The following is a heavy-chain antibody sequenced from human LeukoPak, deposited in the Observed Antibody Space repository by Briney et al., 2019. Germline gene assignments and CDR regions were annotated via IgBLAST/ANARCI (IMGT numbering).Heavy chain of an antibody. CDR1: GFTFSRSW. D-gene: IGHD6-19*01. CDR2: IKEDGSEK. V-gene: IGHV3-7*01. J-gene: IGHJ5*02. CDR3: ASSGWYSTPNWFDP. Sequence: GGSLRLSCAASGFTFSRSWMHWVRQAPGKGLQWVASIKEDGSEKYYVDSVKGRFTISRDNAKNSLYLQMNSLRAEDTAMYYCASSGWYSTPNWFDPWGQGTLVIVSS.